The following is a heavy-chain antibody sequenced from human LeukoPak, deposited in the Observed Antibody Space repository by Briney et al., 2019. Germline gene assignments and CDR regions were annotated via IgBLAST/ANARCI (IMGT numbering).Heavy chain of an antibody. CDR3: ARETLYYDILTGYSWFDP. CDR1: GGSFSGYY. J-gene: IGHJ5*02. V-gene: IGHV4-34*01. Sequence: PSETLSLTCGVYGGSFSGYYWSWIRQPPGKGLEWIGEIYHSGSTNYNPSLKSRVTISVDKSKNQFSLKLSSVTAADTAVYYCARETLYYDILTGYSWFDPWGQGTLVTVSS. CDR2: IYHSGST. D-gene: IGHD3-9*01.